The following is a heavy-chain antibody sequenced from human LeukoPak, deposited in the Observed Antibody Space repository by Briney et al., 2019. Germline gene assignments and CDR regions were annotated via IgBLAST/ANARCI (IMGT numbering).Heavy chain of an antibody. CDR2: IYYSGST. CDR1: GGSISSYY. J-gene: IGHJ3*02. CDR3: ARTIRAFDI. V-gene: IGHV4-59*01. Sequence: SETLSVTCTVSGGSISSYYWSWIRQPPGKGLEWIGYIYYSGSTNYNPSLKSRVTISVDTSKNQFSLKLSSVTAADTAVYYCARTIRAFDIWGQGTMVTVSS.